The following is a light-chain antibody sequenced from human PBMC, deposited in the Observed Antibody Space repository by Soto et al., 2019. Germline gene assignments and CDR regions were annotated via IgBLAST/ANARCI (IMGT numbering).Light chain of an antibody. CDR3: QQRSDWPPIT. CDR2: DAS. J-gene: IGKJ5*01. CDR1: QSVGDY. Sequence: TVLTQSPATLSLSPGERASLSCRASQSVGDYLAWYQQKPGQAPRLLIYDASNRAAGVPYRFRGSGSGTDFTLTNSSVEPEYFGVYYCQQRSDWPPITFGQGTRLEIK. V-gene: IGKV3-11*01.